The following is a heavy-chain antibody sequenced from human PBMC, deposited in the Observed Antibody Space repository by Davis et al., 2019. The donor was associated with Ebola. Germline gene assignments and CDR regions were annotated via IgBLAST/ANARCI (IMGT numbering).Heavy chain of an antibody. Sequence: ASVKVSCKASGYTFINFGISWVRQAPGQGLEWLGYISPFHGNSQYAQNLQGRLTMTTDTSTSTAYLELRSLTSDDTAVYYCARAPESSAYYYSLGYWGQGTLVTVSA. CDR2: ISPFHGNS. CDR1: GYTFINFG. V-gene: IGHV1-18*01. J-gene: IGHJ4*02. D-gene: IGHD3-22*01. CDR3: ARAPESSAYYYSLGY.